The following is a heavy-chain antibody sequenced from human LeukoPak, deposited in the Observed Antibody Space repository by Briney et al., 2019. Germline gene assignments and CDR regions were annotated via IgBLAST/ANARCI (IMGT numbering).Heavy chain of an antibody. CDR3: AGGDFWSGYYGD. J-gene: IGHJ4*02. CDR1: GFTFSSYS. D-gene: IGHD3-3*01. V-gene: IGHV3-21*01. CDR2: ISSSSSYI. Sequence: PGGSLRLFCAASGFTFSSYSMNWVRQAPGKGLEWVSSISSSSSYIYYADSVKGRFTISRDNAKNSLYLQMNSLRAEDTAVYYCAGGDFWSGYYGDWGQGTLVTVSS.